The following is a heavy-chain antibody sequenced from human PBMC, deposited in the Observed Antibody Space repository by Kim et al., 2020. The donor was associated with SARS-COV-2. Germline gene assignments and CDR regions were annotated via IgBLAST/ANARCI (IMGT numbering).Heavy chain of an antibody. J-gene: IGHJ4*02. CDR2: IYYSGST. D-gene: IGHD6-13*01. CDR3: ARRPTYSSSWGY. CDR1: GGSISSSSYY. Sequence: SETLSLTCTVSGGSISSSSYYWGWIRQPPGKGLEWIGSIYYSGSTYYNPSLKSRVTISVDTSKNQFSLKLSSVTAADTAVYYCARRPTYSSSWGYWGQGTLVTVSS. V-gene: IGHV4-39*01.